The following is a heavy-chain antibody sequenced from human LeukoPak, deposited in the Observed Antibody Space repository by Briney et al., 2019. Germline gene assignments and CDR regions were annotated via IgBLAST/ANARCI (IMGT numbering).Heavy chain of an antibody. CDR1: GGSISGYY. D-gene: IGHD6-13*01. CDR3: ARRAGSSWSSWDY. Sequence: SETLSLTCTVSGGSISGYYWSWLRQPPGKGLEWIGYIYYSGSTNYNPSLKSRVTISVDTSKNQFSLKLSSVTAADTAVYYCARRAGSSWSSWDYWGQGTLVTVSS. V-gene: IGHV4-59*08. J-gene: IGHJ4*02. CDR2: IYYSGST.